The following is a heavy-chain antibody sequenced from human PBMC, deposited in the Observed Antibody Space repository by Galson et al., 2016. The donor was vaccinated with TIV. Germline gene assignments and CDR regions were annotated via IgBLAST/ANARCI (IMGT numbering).Heavy chain of an antibody. Sequence: SLRLSCAASRFILSMFAMHWVRQAPGKGLEWVASISYDGSNKHYADSVKGRFAISRDNSRNTLYLQMNSLRAEDTAVYYCARGFTIFGVVRYYFDYWGQGTLVTVSS. CDR1: RFILSMFA. V-gene: IGHV3-30*09. D-gene: IGHD3-3*01. CDR3: ARGFTIFGVVRYYFDY. J-gene: IGHJ4*02. CDR2: ISYDGSNK.